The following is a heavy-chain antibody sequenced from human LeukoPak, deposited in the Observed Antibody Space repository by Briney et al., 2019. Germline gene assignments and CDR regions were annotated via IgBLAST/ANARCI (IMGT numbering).Heavy chain of an antibody. Sequence: SVKVSCKASGGTFSSYAISWVRQAPGQGLEWMGRIIPIFGTANYAQKFQGRVTITTDESTSTAYMELSSLRSEDTAVYYCARDSATWGGLKPTRFDYWGQGTLVTVSS. J-gene: IGHJ4*02. CDR3: ARDSATWGGLKPTRFDY. V-gene: IGHV1-69*05. D-gene: IGHD5-24*01. CDR2: IIPIFGTA. CDR1: GGTFSSYA.